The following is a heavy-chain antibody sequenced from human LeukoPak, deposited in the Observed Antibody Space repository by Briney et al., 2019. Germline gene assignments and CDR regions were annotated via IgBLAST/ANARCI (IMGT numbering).Heavy chain of an antibody. J-gene: IGHJ4*02. D-gene: IGHD6-6*01. CDR1: GASISSHY. Sequence: SETLSLTCTVSGASISSHYWSWIRQPPGKGLEWIGYISYRGRTDYNPSLKSRVTISVDTSKNQFSLKMSSVTAADTAVYYCARDGGDTTSSQDLDYWGQGTLVTVSS. CDR3: ARDGGDTTSSQDLDY. V-gene: IGHV4-59*11. CDR2: ISYRGRT.